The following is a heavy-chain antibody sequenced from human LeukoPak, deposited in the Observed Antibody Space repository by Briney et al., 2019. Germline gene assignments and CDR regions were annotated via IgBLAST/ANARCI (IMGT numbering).Heavy chain of an antibody. CDR3: ANYGSAYYFDY. V-gene: IGHV3-48*04. J-gene: IGHJ4*02. Sequence: GGSLRLSCAASGFTFSSYSMNWVRQAPGKGLEWVSYISSSSSTIYYADSVKGRFTISRDNAKNSLYLQMNSLRAEDTAVYYCANYGSAYYFDYWGQGTLVTVSS. CDR2: ISSSSSTI. D-gene: IGHD3-10*01. CDR1: GFTFSSYS.